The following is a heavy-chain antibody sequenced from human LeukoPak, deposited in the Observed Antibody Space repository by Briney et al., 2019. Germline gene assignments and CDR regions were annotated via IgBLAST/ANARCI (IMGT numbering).Heavy chain of an antibody. CDR3: AGDLSLVRGVFGY. J-gene: IGHJ4*02. D-gene: IGHD3-10*01. Sequence: PGGSLRLSCAASGFTFSSYSMNWVRQAPGKGLEWVSSISSSSSYIYYADSVRGRFTISRDNAKNSLYLQMNSLRAEDTAVYYCAGDLSLVRGVFGYWGQGTLVTVSS. V-gene: IGHV3-21*01. CDR1: GFTFSSYS. CDR2: ISSSSSYI.